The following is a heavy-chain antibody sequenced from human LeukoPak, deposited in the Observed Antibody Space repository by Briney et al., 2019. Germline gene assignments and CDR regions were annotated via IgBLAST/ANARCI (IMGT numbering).Heavy chain of an antibody. CDR3: ARRPWGSGSAFAY. D-gene: IGHD3-10*01. CDR2: IYYSGST. CDR1: GGSISSSSYY. J-gene: IGHJ4*02. V-gene: IGHV4-39*01. Sequence: SETLSLTCTVSGGSISSSSYYWGWIRQPPGKGLEWIGSIYYSGSTYYNPSLKSRVTISVDTSKNQFSLKLSSVTAADTAVYYCARRPWGSGSAFAYWGQGTLVTVSS.